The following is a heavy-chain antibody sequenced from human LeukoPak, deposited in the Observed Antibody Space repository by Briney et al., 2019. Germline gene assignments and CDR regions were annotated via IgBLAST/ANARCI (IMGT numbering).Heavy chain of an antibody. Sequence: SETLSLTCAFYGGSISDYYWSWIRQPPGKGLEWIGEIYHSGSTDYNPSLKSRVTTSADTSKNQFSLKLRSATAADTAVYYCSRYDFWSGYPSNVWGRGTTVTVSS. CDR3: SRYDFWSGYPSNV. V-gene: IGHV4-34*01. D-gene: IGHD3-3*01. J-gene: IGHJ6*04. CDR2: IYHSGST. CDR1: GGSISDYY.